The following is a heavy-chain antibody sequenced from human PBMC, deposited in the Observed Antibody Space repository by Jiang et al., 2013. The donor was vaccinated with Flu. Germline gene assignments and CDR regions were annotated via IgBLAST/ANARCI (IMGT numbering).Heavy chain of an antibody. CDR1: GYSFTLYF. D-gene: IGHD1-1*01. CDR2: SNPTDGTK. Sequence: GAEVKKPGASVRISCKTSGYSFTLYFIHWVRQAPGQGLEWVGVSNPTDGTKNYAQRFQDRVVMTRDTSTNTFYMELSDLRYEDTAVFYCARALTYNHDAFDIWGQGTMVTVST. CDR3: ARALTYNHDAFDI. V-gene: IGHV1-46*01. J-gene: IGHJ3*02.